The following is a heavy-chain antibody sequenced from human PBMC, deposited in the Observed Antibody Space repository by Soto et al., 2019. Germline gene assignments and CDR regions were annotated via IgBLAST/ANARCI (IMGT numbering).Heavy chain of an antibody. J-gene: IGHJ3*02. Sequence: GASVEVSCKASGGTFSSYTISWVRQAPGQGLEWMGRIIPILGIANYAQKFQGRVTITADKSTSTAYMELSSLRSEDTAVYYCAVPAAHDAFDIWGQGTVVTVSS. CDR1: GGTFSSYT. CDR2: IIPILGIA. CDR3: AVPAAHDAFDI. D-gene: IGHD2-2*01. V-gene: IGHV1-69*02.